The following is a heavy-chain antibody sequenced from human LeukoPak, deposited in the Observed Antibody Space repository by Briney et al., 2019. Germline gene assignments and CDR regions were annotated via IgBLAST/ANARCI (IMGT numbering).Heavy chain of an antibody. D-gene: IGHD2-15*01. CDR1: GGTFSSYA. J-gene: IGHJ5*02. CDR2: IIPILGIA. CDR3: ARGYCSGGSCYNNWFDP. Sequence: SVKVSCKASGGTFSSYAISWVRQAPGQGLEWMGRIIPILGIANYAQKFQGRVTITADKSTSTAYMELSSLRSEDTAVYYRARGYCSGGSCYNNWFDPWGQGTLVTVSS. V-gene: IGHV1-69*04.